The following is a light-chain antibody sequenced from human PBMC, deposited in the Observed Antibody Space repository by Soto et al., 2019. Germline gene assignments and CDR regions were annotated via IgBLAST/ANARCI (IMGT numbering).Light chain of an antibody. V-gene: IGLV2-23*03. CDR2: EGS. J-gene: IGLJ2*01. Sequence: QSALTQPASVSGSPGQSITISCTGTSSDVGSYNLVSWYQQHPGKAPKLMIYEGSKRPSGVSNRFSGSKSGNTASLTISGIQAEDEDEYYCCSYAGSSTFVVFGGGTKLTVL. CDR1: SSDVGSYNL. CDR3: CSYAGSSTFVV.